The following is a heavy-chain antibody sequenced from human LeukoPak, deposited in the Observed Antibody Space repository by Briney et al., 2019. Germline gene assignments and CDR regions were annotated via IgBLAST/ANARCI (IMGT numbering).Heavy chain of an antibody. CDR1: GYSFTSYW. Sequence: GESLNFSCKGSGYSFTSYWIGWVRQMPGKGLEWMGIIYPGDSDTRYSPSFQGQVTISADKSISTAYLQWSSLKASDTAMYYCARHPIAADYGLTLVVFDYWGQGTLVTVSS. CDR3: ARHPIAADYGLTLVVFDY. CDR2: IYPGDSDT. V-gene: IGHV5-51*01. D-gene: IGHD6-13*01. J-gene: IGHJ4*02.